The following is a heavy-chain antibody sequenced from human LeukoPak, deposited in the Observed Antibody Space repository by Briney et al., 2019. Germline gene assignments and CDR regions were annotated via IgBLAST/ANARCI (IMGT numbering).Heavy chain of an antibody. D-gene: IGHD1-26*01. J-gene: IGHJ4*02. Sequence: ASVKVSCKVSGYTLTELSMHWVRQAPGKGLEWMGGFDPEGGETIYAQKFQGRVTMTEDTSTDTAYMELSSLRSEDTAVYYCATDLDSGSFHDFDYWGQGTLVTVSS. CDR3: ATDLDSGSFHDFDY. CDR1: GYTLTELS. CDR2: FDPEGGET. V-gene: IGHV1-24*01.